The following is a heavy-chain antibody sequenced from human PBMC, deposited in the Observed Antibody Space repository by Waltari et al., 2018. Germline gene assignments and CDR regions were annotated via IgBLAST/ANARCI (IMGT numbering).Heavy chain of an antibody. CDR1: GYSISSGYY. V-gene: IGHV4-38-2*01. D-gene: IGHD2-15*01. Sequence: QVQLQESGPGLVKPSETLSLTCAVSGYSISSGYYWGWIRQPPGKGLEWIGSIYHSGSTYYTPSLKSRGTISVDTSKNQFSLKRSSVTAADTAVYYCASPRNTIGYCSGGSCWAFDYWGQGTLVTVSS. CDR3: ASPRNTIGYCSGGSCWAFDY. CDR2: IYHSGST. J-gene: IGHJ4*02.